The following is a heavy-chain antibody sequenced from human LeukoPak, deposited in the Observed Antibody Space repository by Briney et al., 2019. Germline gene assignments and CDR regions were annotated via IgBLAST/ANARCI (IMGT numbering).Heavy chain of an antibody. V-gene: IGHV3-30*02. CDR1: GFTFSSYG. CDR2: IRYDGSNK. J-gene: IGHJ1*01. D-gene: IGHD6-13*01. CDR3: AKGALAAPLIHAEYFQH. Sequence: GGSLRLSCAASGFTFSSYGIHWVRQAPGKGLEWVAFIRYDGSNKYYADSVKGRFTISRDNSKNTLYLQMNSLRAEDTAVYYCAKGALAAPLIHAEYFQHWGQGTLVTVSS.